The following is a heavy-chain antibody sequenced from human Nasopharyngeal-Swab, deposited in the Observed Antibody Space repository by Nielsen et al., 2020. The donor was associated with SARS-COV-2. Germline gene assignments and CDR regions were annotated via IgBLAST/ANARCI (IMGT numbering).Heavy chain of an antibody. CDR2: ISSDGDNK. Sequence: GESLKISCAASGFTLSNYAMHWVRQPPGKGLAWVAVISSDGDNKYYADSVKGRFTFSRDNSKNTLYLQMSSLRAEDTAVYYCARDSSKVGEPYPNNWFDPWGQGTLVTVSS. CDR3: ARDSSKVGEPYPNNWFDP. V-gene: IGHV3-30-3*01. J-gene: IGHJ5*02. D-gene: IGHD3-10*01. CDR1: GFTLSNYA.